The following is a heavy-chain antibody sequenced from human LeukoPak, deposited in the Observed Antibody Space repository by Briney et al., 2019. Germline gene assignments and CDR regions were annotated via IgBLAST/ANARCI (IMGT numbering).Heavy chain of an antibody. D-gene: IGHD4-11*01. Sequence: SETLSLTCAVYGGSFSGYYWSWIRQPPGKGLEWIGEINHSGSTHYNPALKSRVTISVDTSKNQFSLKLTSVTAADTAVYYCARDLGMSMTTVFEDFGYWGQGTLVTVSS. CDR1: GGSFSGYY. CDR3: ARDLGMSMTTVFEDFGY. CDR2: INHSGST. J-gene: IGHJ4*02. V-gene: IGHV4-34*01.